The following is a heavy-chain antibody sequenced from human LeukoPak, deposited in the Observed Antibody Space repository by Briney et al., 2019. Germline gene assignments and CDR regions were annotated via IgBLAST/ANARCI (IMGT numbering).Heavy chain of an antibody. V-gene: IGHV4-59*01. CDR3: ARVEVGAANRQWYGMDV. CDR2: VDYRGNT. Sequence: SETLSLTCTISGGSISSYYWSWIRQPPGKGLEWIGYVDYRGNTNYNPSLKGRVPISIDTSKSLFSLKLTSVTAADTAVYYCARVEVGAANRQWYGMDVWGQGTTVTVSS. D-gene: IGHD2-15*01. CDR1: GGSISSYY. J-gene: IGHJ6*02.